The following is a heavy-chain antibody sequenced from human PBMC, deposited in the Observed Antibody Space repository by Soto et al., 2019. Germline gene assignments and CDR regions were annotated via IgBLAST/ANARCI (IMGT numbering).Heavy chain of an antibody. CDR2: INQDGSER. CDR3: AIATRSELTCENY. Sequence: EVQLVESGGGLVQPGGSLRLSCAASGFPFSSYWMSWVRQASGKGLEWVADINQDGSERQYVDSVKGRFTISRDNAKNSLYLQMNSLRVEDTAVFHCAIATRSELTCENYWGQGTLVTVSS. V-gene: IGHV3-7*01. J-gene: IGHJ4*02. CDR1: GFPFSSYW. D-gene: IGHD3-3*01.